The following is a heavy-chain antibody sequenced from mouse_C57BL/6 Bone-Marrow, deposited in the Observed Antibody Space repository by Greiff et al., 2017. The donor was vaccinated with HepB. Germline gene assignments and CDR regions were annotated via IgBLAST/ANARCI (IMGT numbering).Heavy chain of an antibody. Sequence: EVQRVESGAELVRPGASVKLSCTASGFNIKDDYMHWVKQRPEQGLEWIGWIDPENGDTEYASKFQGKATITADTSSNTAYMQLSSLTSEDTAVYYCTTLEPSSRDYWGQGTTLTVSS. CDR3: TTLEPSSRDY. J-gene: IGHJ2*01. CDR1: GFNIKDDY. D-gene: IGHD6-1*01. CDR2: IDPENGDT. V-gene: IGHV14-4*01.